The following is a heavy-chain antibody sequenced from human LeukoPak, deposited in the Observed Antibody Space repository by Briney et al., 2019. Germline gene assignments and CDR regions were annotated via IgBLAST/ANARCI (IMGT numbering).Heavy chain of an antibody. CDR3: ARDQARSSGWYDH. CDR1: GGSISSGGYY. Sequence: MSSETLSLTCTVSGGSISSGGYYWSWIRQHPGKGLEWIGYIYYSGSTYYNPSLKSRVTISVDTSKNQFSLKLSSVTAADTAVYYCARDQARSSGWYDHWGQGTLVTVSS. J-gene: IGHJ5*02. D-gene: IGHD6-19*01. CDR2: IYYSGST. V-gene: IGHV4-31*03.